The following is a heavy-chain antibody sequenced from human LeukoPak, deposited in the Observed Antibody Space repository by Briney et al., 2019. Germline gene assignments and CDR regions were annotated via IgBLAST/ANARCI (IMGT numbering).Heavy chain of an antibody. CDR3: AKINNDDDY. V-gene: IGHV3-30*18. D-gene: IGHD1/OR15-1a*01. J-gene: IGHJ4*02. CDR2: ISPDGNIE. CDR1: GFTFTTFG. Sequence: GGSLRLSCAASGFTFTTFGIHWVRQAPGKGLEWVAAISPDGNIEYYTDSVKGRFTISRDNSKNMIYLQMNSLRGEDSAVYYCAKINNDDDYWGQGTLDTVSS.